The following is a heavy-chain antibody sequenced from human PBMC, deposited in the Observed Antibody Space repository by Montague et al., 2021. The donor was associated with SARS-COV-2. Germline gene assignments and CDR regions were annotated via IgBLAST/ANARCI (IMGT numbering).Heavy chain of an antibody. CDR1: GGSISRYF. V-gene: IGHV4-59*01. CDR2: VHDIESS. J-gene: IGHJ4*02. D-gene: IGHD3-16*01. CDR3: ARVTLGGRDGRTRQYDGLDS. Sequence: ETRSLTCTVAGGSISRYFWDWIRQTPGKGLEWMGYVHDIESSIYNPSLQSRITILLDTPKNQFSLRLNAVTAADTAVYYCARVTLGGRDGRTRQYDGLDSWGQGILVTVSS.